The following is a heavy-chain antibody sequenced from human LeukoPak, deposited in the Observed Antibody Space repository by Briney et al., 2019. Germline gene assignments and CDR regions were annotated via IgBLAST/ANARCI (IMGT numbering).Heavy chain of an antibody. CDR2: ISYDGSNK. CDR3: ARDLDYYDSSGLDY. D-gene: IGHD3-22*01. CDR1: GFTFSSYA. Sequence: GRSLRLSCAASGFTFSSYAMHWVRQAPGKGLEWVAVISYDGSNKYYADSVKGRFTISRDNSKNTLYLQMNSLRAEDTAVYYFARDLDYYDSSGLDYWGQGTLVTVSS. V-gene: IGHV3-30*04. J-gene: IGHJ4*02.